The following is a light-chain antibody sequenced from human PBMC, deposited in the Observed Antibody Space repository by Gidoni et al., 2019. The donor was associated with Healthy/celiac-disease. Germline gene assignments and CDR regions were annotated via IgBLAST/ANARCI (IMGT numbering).Light chain of an antibody. Sequence: EIVLTQSPATLALSPGARATLPCRAIQSVSSYLAWYQQKPGQAPSLLISDASNRATGIPARLSGSRSGTDFALTISSLEPEDFAVYYWQQSGNWHPLTFGGGTKVEIK. CDR3: QQSGNWHPLT. J-gene: IGKJ4*01. CDR2: DAS. V-gene: IGKV3-11*01. CDR1: QSVSSY.